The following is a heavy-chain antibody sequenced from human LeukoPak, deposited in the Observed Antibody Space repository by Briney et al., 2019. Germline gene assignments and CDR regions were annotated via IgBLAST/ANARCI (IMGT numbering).Heavy chain of an antibody. CDR1: GFISSSYW. Sequence: GGSLRLSCAASGFISSSYWMSWVRQAPGKGLEWVANVKQDGSERYYGDSVKGRFTISRDNAKNSLYLQMNSLRDEDTAVYYCARDRDYAFDYWGQGTLVTVSS. CDR3: ARDRDYAFDY. D-gene: IGHD4-17*01. CDR2: VKQDGSER. J-gene: IGHJ4*02. V-gene: IGHV3-7*01.